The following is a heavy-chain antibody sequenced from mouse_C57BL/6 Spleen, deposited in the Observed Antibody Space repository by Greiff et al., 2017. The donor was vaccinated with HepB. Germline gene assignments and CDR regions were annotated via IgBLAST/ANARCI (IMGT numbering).Heavy chain of an antibody. CDR3: AREAVTFDY. CDR2: ISDGGSYT. V-gene: IGHV5-4*01. CDR1: GFTFSSYA. Sequence: DVKLVESGGGLVKPGGSLKLSCAASGFTFSSYAMSWVRQTPEKRLEWVATISDGGSYTYYPDNVKGRFTISRDNAKNNLYLQMSHLKSEDTAMYYCAREAVTFDYWGQGTTLTVSS. D-gene: IGHD2-2*01. J-gene: IGHJ2*01.